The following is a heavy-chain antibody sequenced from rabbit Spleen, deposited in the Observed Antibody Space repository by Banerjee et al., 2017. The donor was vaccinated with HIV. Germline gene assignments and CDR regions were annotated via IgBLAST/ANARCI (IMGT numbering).Heavy chain of an antibody. V-gene: IGHV1S40*01. Sequence: QSLEESGGGLVQPEGSLTLTCKASGFSFSSSDYICWVRQAPGKGLEWIACIAGSSGGTYYASWAKGRFTISKTSSTTVTLQMTSLTAADTATYFCARDSSSSFSSYGMDLWGPGTLVTVS. CDR3: ARDSSSSFSSYGMDL. CDR2: IAGSSGGT. J-gene: IGHJ6*01. D-gene: IGHD1-1*01. CDR1: GFSFSSSDY.